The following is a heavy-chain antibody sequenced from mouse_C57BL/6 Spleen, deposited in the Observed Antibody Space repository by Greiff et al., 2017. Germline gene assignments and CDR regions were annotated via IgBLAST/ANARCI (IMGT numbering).Heavy chain of an antibody. V-gene: IGHV1-12*01. Sequence: QVQLKQSGAELVRPGASVKMFCKASGYTFTSHNMPWVKQTPRQGLEWIGAIYPGNGDTSYTQKFKGKATLTVDKSSSTAYSQLCSLTSEDSAVYFFAREGGNNEFAYWGQGTLVTVAA. D-gene: IGHD1-1*02. CDR1: GYTFTSHN. CDR3: AREGGNNEFAY. J-gene: IGHJ3*01. CDR2: IYPGNGDT.